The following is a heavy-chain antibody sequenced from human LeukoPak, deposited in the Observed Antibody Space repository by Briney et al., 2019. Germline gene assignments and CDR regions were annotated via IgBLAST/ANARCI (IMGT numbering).Heavy chain of an antibody. CDR2: INHRGDT. D-gene: IGHD1-1*01. V-gene: IGHV4-34*01. CDR1: GGSFSAYY. Sequence: SETLSLTCAVYGGSFSAYYWSWIRQSPGKGLERIAEINHRGDTNYNPSVKSRVSISVDTSKNQFSLKVTSLTAADTAVYYCARGPTISETGYFDYWGQGTLVTVSS. J-gene: IGHJ4*03. CDR3: ARGPTISETGYFDY.